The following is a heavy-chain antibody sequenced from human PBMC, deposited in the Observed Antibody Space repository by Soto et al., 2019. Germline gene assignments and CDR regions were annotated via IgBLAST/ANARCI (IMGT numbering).Heavy chain of an antibody. Sequence: GGSLRLSCAASGFTFSSYGMHWVRQVPGKGLEWVAVISYDGSNKYYADSVKGRFTISRDNSKNTLYLQMNSLRAEDTAVYYCAKGGAPRDIVVVPAAMMVYYFDYWGQGTLVTVSS. J-gene: IGHJ4*02. V-gene: IGHV3-30*18. CDR2: ISYDGSNK. D-gene: IGHD2-2*01. CDR1: GFTFSSYG. CDR3: AKGGAPRDIVVVPAAMMVYYFDY.